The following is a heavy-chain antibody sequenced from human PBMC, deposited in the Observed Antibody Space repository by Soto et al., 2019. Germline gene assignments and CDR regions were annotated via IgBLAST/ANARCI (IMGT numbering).Heavy chain of an antibody. V-gene: IGHV1-69*13. CDR3: ARDAGAYSSSWYGPDYYYYGMDV. Sequence: SVKVSCKASGGTFSSYAISWVRQAPGQGLEWMGGIIPIFGTTNYAQKFQGRVTITADESTSTAYMELSSLRSEDTAVYYCARDAGAYSSSWYGPDYYYYGMDVWGQGTTVTVSS. D-gene: IGHD6-13*01. CDR2: IIPIFGTT. CDR1: GGTFSSYA. J-gene: IGHJ6*02.